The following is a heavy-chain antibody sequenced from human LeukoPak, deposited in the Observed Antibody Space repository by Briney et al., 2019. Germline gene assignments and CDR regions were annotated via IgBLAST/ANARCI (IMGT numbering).Heavy chain of an antibody. CDR2: FDPEDGET. J-gene: IGHJ4*02. CDR3: ATIPYGDYGSYYFDY. CDR1: GYTLTELS. Sequence: ASVKVSCKVSGYTLTELSMHWVRQAPGKGLEWMGGFDPEDGETIYAQKFQGRVTMTEDTSTDTAYMELSSLRSEDTAVYCCATIPYGDYGSYYFDYWGQGTLVTVSS. D-gene: IGHD4-17*01. V-gene: IGHV1-24*01.